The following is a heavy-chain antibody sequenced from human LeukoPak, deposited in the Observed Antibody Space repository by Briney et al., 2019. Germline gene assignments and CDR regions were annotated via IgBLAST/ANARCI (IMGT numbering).Heavy chain of an antibody. CDR3: ARRVEANYYYYYMDV. V-gene: IGHV1-8*03. D-gene: IGHD1-26*01. Sequence: ASVKVSCKASGYTFTSYDINWVRQATGQGLEWMGWMNPNSGNTGYAQKFQGRVTITRNTSISTAYMELSSLRSEDTAVYYCARRVEANYYYYYMDVWGKGTTVTVSS. CDR2: MNPNSGNT. CDR1: GYTFTSYD. J-gene: IGHJ6*03.